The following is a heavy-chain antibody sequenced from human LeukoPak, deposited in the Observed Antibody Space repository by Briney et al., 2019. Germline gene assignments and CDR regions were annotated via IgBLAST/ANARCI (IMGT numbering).Heavy chain of an antibody. J-gene: IGHJ4*02. Sequence: GGSLRLSCAASGFTFSSYEMNWFRQAPGKGLEWVSYISSSGSTIYYADSVKGRFTISRDNAKNSLYLQMNSLRAEDTAVYYCAMDPSGSPHFDYWGQGTLVTVSS. CDR2: ISSSGSTI. CDR3: AMDPSGSPHFDY. D-gene: IGHD1-26*01. V-gene: IGHV3-48*03. CDR1: GFTFSSYE.